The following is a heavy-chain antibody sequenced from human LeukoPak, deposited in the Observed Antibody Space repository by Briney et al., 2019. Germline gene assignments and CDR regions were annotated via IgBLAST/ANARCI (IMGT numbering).Heavy chain of an antibody. V-gene: IGHV3-48*03. J-gene: IGHJ4*02. D-gene: IGHD6-19*01. CDR3: AREIVSAVAGNFDY. CDR2: ISNTDETR. CDR1: GFNFRSYE. Sequence: GGSLRLSCAASGFNFRSYEMNWVRQAPGKGLEWVSYISNTDETRTYADSVKGRFTISRDNAKDSLHLEMNSLRAEDTAVYYCAREIVSAVAGNFDYWGQGTLVTVSS.